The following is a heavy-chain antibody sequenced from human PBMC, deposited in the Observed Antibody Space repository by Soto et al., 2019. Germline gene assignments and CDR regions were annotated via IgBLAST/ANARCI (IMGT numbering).Heavy chain of an antibody. V-gene: IGHV1-18*01. D-gene: IGHD4-17*01. CDR1: GYTFTSYG. Sequence: QVQLVQSGAEVKKPGASVKVSCKASGYTFTSYGISWVRQAPGQGLEWMGWISAYNGNTNYAQKLQGRVTMTTDTSTSTAYMELRSLRSDDTAVYYCATRADYGDYEPILGFDYWGQGTLVTVSS. CDR3: ATRADYGDYEPILGFDY. CDR2: ISAYNGNT. J-gene: IGHJ4*02.